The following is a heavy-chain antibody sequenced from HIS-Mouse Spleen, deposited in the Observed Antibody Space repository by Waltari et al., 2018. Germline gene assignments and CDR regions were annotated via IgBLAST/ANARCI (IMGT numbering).Heavy chain of an antibody. D-gene: IGHD4-17*01. CDR1: GGSISSSSYY. J-gene: IGHJ4*02. V-gene: IGHV4-39*01. CDR2: IYYSGST. Sequence: QLQLQESGPGLVKPSETLSLTCTVSGGSISSSSYYWGWIRQPPGKGLEGMGSIYYSGSTYSNPALKSRVTISVDTSKNQFSLKLSSVTAADTAVYYCAYGDYFDYWGQGTLVTVSS. CDR3: AYGDYFDY.